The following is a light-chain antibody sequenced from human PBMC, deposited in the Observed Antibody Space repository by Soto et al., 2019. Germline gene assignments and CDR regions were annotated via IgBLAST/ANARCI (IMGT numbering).Light chain of an antibody. Sequence: DVQMTQSPSSLSASVGDRVTITCRASQGIRNDVGWYQQKAGKAPKRLISAASNWQRGVPTRFSGSGSGTEFTLTIGSRQTGGFVTYYCLQHNSYHRSFGQGTRLEIK. CDR1: QGIRND. V-gene: IGKV1-17*01. CDR2: AAS. CDR3: LQHNSYHRS. J-gene: IGKJ2*01.